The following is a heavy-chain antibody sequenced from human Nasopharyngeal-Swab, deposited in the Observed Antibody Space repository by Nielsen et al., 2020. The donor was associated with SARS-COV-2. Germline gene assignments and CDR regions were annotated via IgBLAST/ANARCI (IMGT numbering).Heavy chain of an antibody. CDR3: ARGSDYDYYYYGMDV. D-gene: IGHD4-17*01. CDR2: IIPIFGTA. Sequence: WVRQAPGQGLEWMGGIIPIFGTANYAQKFQDRVTITADESTSTAYMELSSLRSEDTAVYYCARGSDYDYYYYGMDVWGQGTTVTVSS. V-gene: IGHV1-69*01. J-gene: IGHJ6*02.